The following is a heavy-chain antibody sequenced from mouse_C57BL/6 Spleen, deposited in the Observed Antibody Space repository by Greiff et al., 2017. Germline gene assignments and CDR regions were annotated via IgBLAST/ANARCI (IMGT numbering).Heavy chain of an antibody. CDR1: GYTFTGYW. Sequence: QVQLKESGAELMKPGASVKLSCKATGYTFTGYWIEWVKQRPGHGLEWIGEILPGSGSTNYNEKFKGTATFTADTSSNTAYLQLRRLTTEDSAVYYCARSWDPAGFAYWGQGTLVTVSA. J-gene: IGHJ3*01. V-gene: IGHV1-9*01. CDR2: ILPGSGST. D-gene: IGHD4-1*01. CDR3: ARSWDPAGFAY.